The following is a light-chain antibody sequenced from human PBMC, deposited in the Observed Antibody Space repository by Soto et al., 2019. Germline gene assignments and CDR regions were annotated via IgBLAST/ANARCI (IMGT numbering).Light chain of an antibody. CDR2: GNT. V-gene: IGLV1-40*01. Sequence: QSVLTQPPSMSGAPGQRVTISCTGSSSNIGAGYDVHWYQLLPGAAPKLLIYGNTNRPSGVPDRFSGSKSGTSASLAITGLQAEDEAVYYCQSYDSSLSGVLFGGGTPLTVL. CDR1: SSNIGAGYD. CDR3: QSYDSSLSGVL. J-gene: IGLJ2*01.